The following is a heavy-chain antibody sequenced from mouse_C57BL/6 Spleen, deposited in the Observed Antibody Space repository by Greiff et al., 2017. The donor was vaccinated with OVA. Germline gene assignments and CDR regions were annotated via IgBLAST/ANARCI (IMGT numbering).Heavy chain of an antibody. D-gene: IGHD2-1*01. Sequence: VQLKESGPVLVKPGASVKMSCKASGYTFTDYYMNWVKQSHGKSLEWIGVINPYNGGTSYNQKFKGKATLTVDKSSSTAYMELNSLTSEDSAVYYCAREGNYYAMDYWGQGTSVTVSS. CDR1: GYTFTDYY. J-gene: IGHJ4*01. V-gene: IGHV1-19*01. CDR2: INPYNGGT. CDR3: AREGNYYAMDY.